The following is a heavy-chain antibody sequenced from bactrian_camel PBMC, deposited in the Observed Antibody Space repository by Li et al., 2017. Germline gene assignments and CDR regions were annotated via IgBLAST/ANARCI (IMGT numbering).Heavy chain of an antibody. CDR3: AAEPGTGGEFGLYEYNY. V-gene: IGHV3S1*01. D-gene: IGHD5*01. J-gene: IGHJ4*01. CDR2: IYTVTGST. Sequence: HVQLVESGGGSVQPGGSLRLSCEAVGNVYNNYCLGWSRQAPGKEREGIATIYTVTGSTYYADSVKGRFTISQDNSKKMLYLQMDSLQPEDTAMYYCAAEPGTGGEFGLYEYNYWGQGTQVTVS. CDR1: GNVYNNYC.